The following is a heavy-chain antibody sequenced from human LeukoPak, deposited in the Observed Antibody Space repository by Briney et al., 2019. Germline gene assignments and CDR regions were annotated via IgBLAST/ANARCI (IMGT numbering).Heavy chain of an antibody. V-gene: IGHV3-30*18. J-gene: IGHJ4*02. D-gene: IGHD3-10*01. CDR3: AKDRMVRGALDY. Sequence: GRSLRLSCAASGFTFSSYGMHWVRQAPGKGLEWVAVISYDGSNKYYADSVKGRFTISRDNSKNTLYLQMNSRRAEDTAVYYCAKDRMVRGALDYWGQGTLVTVSS. CDR2: ISYDGSNK. CDR1: GFTFSSYG.